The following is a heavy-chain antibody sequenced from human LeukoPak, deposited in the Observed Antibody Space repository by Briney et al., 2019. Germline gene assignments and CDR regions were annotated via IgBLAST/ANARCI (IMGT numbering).Heavy chain of an antibody. J-gene: IGHJ4*02. V-gene: IGHV3-30*03. CDR3: ARSVYDILTGYYRGPLDY. D-gene: IGHD3-9*01. Sequence: GGSLRLSCAASGFTFSSYWMSWVRQAPGKGLEWVAVISYDGSNKYYADSVKGRFTISRDNSKNTLYLQMNSLRAEDTAVYYCARSVYDILTGYYRGPLDYWGQGTLVTVSS. CDR2: ISYDGSNK. CDR1: GFTFSSYW.